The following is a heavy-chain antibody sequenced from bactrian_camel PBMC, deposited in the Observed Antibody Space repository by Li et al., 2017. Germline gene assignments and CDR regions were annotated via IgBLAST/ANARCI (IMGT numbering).Heavy chain of an antibody. Sequence: EVQLVESGGGSVQAGRSLRLSCASSGSIVSSYCMGWFRQAPGKEREGVASIYTGGDGHTFYADSVKGRFAISRYNAQNTMYLQMHSLKVEDTAMYYCAAGALSSGRCSYQYWGQGTQVTVS. J-gene: IGHJ4*01. CDR3: AAGALSSGRCSYQY. CDR2: IYTGGDGHT. CDR1: GSIVSSYC. V-gene: IGHV3S40*01. D-gene: IGHD3*01.